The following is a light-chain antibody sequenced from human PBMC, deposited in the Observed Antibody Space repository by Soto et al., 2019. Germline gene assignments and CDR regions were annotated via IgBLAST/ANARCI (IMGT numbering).Light chain of an antibody. CDR2: EGS. CDR1: QSIGIH. J-gene: IGKJ1*01. CDR3: QQYNDWPRA. V-gene: IGKV3-15*01. Sequence: EIVMTQSPATLSVSPGERATLSCRASQSIGIHLAWYQQKPGQAPSRLIYEGSTRATGVPARFSGSGSGTDFTLTISSLQSADFAVYSCQQYNDWPRAFGQGTKVEIK.